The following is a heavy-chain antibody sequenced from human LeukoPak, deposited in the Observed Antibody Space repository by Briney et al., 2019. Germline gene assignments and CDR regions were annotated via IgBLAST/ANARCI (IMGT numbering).Heavy chain of an antibody. CDR2: IYTNDYT. D-gene: IGHD2-8*01. V-gene: IGHV3-53*01. Sequence: GGSLRLSCAVSGFSVSTNYMSWVRQAPGKGLEWFSVIYTNDYTYYADSVRGRFTISRDSSKNTLSLQMNSLRVEDTAVYYCARVRGYCTNTNRHGASSDHWGQGTLVTVSS. CDR1: GFSVSTNY. CDR3: ARVRGYCTNTNRHGASSDH. J-gene: IGHJ4*02.